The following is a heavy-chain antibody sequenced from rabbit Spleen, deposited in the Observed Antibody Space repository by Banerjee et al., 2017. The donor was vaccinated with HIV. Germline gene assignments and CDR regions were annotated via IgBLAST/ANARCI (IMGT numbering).Heavy chain of an antibody. D-gene: IGHD2-1*01. CDR2: INSFTGRP. CDR1: GLDFSSSYY. CDR3: ARGSAAMTMVITGYYLNL. V-gene: IGHV1S40*01. Sequence: QSLEESGGDLVKPGASLTLTCTASGLDFSSSYYMCWVRQAPGKGLEWIACINSFTGRPVYAAWAKDRFTISKASWTTVTLQMISLTDADTARYFCARGSAAMTMVITGYYLNLWGPGTLVTVS. J-gene: IGHJ4*01.